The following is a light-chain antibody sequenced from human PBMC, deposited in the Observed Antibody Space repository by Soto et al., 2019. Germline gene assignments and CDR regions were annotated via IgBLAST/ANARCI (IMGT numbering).Light chain of an antibody. Sequence: QPVLTQPPSVSGTPGQRVTISCSGSSSNIGSNAVNWYQQLPGMAPKLVIYTNNQRPSAVPDRFSGSKSGTSAPLAISGLQSEDEADCHCAAWDDSLHGLRFGGGPKVTVL. CDR2: TNN. J-gene: IGLJ2*01. CDR1: SSNIGSNA. V-gene: IGLV1-44*01. CDR3: AAWDDSLHGLR.